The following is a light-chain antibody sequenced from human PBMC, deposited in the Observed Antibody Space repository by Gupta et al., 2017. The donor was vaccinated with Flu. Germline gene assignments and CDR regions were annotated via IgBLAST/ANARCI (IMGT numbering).Light chain of an antibody. CDR2: EVS. Sequence: QSALPQPASVSGSPGPSLTISCTGTRSDVGGYNYVSWYQQHPGQAPKLMFYEVSSRPAGVANRFSGSEAGNTASLTISGHEEEDEADYYCSADTSSSTVVFGGGTKRTVL. J-gene: IGLJ2*01. V-gene: IGLV2-14*01. CDR1: RSDVGGYNY. CDR3: SADTSSSTVV.